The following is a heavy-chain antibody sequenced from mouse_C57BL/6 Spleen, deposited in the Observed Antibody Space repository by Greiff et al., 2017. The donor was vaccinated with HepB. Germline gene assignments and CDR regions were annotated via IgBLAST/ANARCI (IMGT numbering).Heavy chain of an antibody. J-gene: IGHJ2*01. CDR3: ARDGRDGFDY. D-gene: IGHD3-3*01. Sequence: DVQLQESGPGLVKPSQSLSLTCSVTGYSITSGYYWNWIRQFPGNKLEWMGYISYDGSNNYNPSLKNRISITRDTSKNQFFLKLNSVTTEDTATYYCARDGRDGFDYWGQGTTLTVSS. CDR1: GYSITSGYY. CDR2: ISYDGSN. V-gene: IGHV3-6*01.